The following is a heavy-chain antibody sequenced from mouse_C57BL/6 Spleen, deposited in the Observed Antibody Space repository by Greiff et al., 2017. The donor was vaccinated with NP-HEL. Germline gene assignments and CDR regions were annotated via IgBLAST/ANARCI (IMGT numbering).Heavy chain of an antibody. CDR2: IDPSDSYT. CDR3: ARSGHYYGSSPDV. CDR1: GYTFTSYW. V-gene: IGHV1-50*01. Sequence: QVQLQQPGAELVKPGASVKLSCKASGYTFTSYWMQWVKQRPGQGLEWIGEIDPSDSYTNYNQKFKGKATLTVDTSSSTAYMQLSSLTSEDSAVYYCARSGHYYGSSPDVWGTGTTVTVSS. J-gene: IGHJ1*03. D-gene: IGHD1-1*01.